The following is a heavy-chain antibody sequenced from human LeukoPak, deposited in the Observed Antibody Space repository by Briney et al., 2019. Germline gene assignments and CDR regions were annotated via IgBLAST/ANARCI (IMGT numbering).Heavy chain of an antibody. CDR1: GFTFSSYA. CDR2: ISYDGSNK. Sequence: GGSLRLSCAASGFTFSSYAMHWVRQAPGKGLEWVAVISYDGSNKYYADSVKGRFTISRDNSKNTLYLQMNSLRAEDTAVYYCVKASIHRYWIFDYWGQGTLVTVSS. D-gene: IGHD1-1*01. J-gene: IGHJ4*02. V-gene: IGHV3-30-3*01. CDR3: VKASIHRYWIFDY.